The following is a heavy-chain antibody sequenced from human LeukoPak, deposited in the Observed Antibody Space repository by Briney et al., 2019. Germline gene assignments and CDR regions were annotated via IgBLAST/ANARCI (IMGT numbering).Heavy chain of an antibody. Sequence: SQTLSLTCTVSGGSISSGDYYWSWIRQHPGKGLEWIGYIYYSGSTYYNPSLKSRVTISVDTSKNQFSLKLSSVTAADTAVYYCARAPRYCSGGSRYSGYFDYWGQGTLVTVSS. CDR3: ARAPRYCSGGSRYSGYFDY. J-gene: IGHJ4*02. D-gene: IGHD2-15*01. CDR1: GGSISSGDYY. CDR2: IYYSGST. V-gene: IGHV4-31*03.